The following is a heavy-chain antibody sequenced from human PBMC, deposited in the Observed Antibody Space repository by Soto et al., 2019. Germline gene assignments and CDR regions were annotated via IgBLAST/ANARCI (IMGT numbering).Heavy chain of an antibody. V-gene: IGHV1-69*06. Sequence: GXSVKVSYKAYGGTFSSYAISWVRQAPVQGLEWMGGIIPIFGTANYAQKFQGRVTITADKSTSTAYMELSSLRSEDTAVYYCVGPGLTGYTYYGMDVWGQGTKVTVYS. J-gene: IGHJ6*02. CDR3: VGPGLTGYTYYGMDV. D-gene: IGHD3-9*01. CDR2: IIPIFGTA. CDR1: GGTFSSYA.